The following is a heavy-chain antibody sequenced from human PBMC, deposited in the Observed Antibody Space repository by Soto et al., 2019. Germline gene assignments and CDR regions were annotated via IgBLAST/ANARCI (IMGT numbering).Heavy chain of an antibody. CDR3: ARGDYYDASGPFSDAFDI. V-gene: IGHV3-7*04. CDR2: IKQDGSQK. Sequence: GGSLRLSCVASGFTFSNYWMSLVRQAPGKGLEWVANIKQDGSQKWYVDSVKGRFTISRDNAKNSLYLQMNSLRAEDTAVYYCARGDYYDASGPFSDAFDIWGRGTVVTVSS. D-gene: IGHD3-22*01. CDR1: GFTFSNYW. J-gene: IGHJ3*02.